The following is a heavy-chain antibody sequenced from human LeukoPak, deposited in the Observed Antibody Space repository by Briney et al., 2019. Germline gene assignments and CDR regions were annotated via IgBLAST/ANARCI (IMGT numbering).Heavy chain of an antibody. D-gene: IGHD3-22*01. V-gene: IGHV4-4*07. J-gene: IGHJ4*02. CDR1: GGSISSYY. CDR2: IYTSGST. CDR3: ARDAYYYDSSGYHGFGY. Sequence: SETLSLTCTVSGGSISSYYWSWIRQPAGKGLEWIGRIYTSGSTNYNPSLKSRVTMSVDTSKNQFSLKLSSVTAADTAVYYCARDAYYYDSSGYHGFGYWGQGTLVTVSS.